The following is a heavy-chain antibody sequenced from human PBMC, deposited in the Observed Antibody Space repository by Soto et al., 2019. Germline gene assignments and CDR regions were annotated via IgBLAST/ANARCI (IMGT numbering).Heavy chain of an antibody. CDR2: INHSGST. Sequence: GCSRCRINKNPGKGLEWIGEINHSGSTNYNPSLKSRVTISVDTSKNQFSLKLSSVTAADTAVYYCARKASISATDIAPYYYAARALRAQWTTVPVSS. D-gene: IGHD6-13*01. CDR3: ARKASISATDIAPYYYAARAL. CDR1: GCS. V-gene: IGHV4-34*01. J-gene: IGHJ6*02.